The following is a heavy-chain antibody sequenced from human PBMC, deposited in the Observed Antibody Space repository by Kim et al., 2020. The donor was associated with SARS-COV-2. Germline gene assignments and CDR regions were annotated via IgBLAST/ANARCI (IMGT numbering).Heavy chain of an antibody. J-gene: IGHJ4*02. Sequence: FQGRVTITRDTSESTAYMELSSLRSEDTAVYYCARDPYYDSSGYDQRADYWGQGTLVTVSS. CDR3: ARDPYYDSSGYDQRADY. D-gene: IGHD3-22*01. V-gene: IGHV1-3*01.